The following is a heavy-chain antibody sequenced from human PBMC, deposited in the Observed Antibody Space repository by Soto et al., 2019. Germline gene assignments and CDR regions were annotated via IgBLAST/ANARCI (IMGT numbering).Heavy chain of an antibody. V-gene: IGHV1-2*02. CDR3: AREEGIAAASLSYYYYGMDV. CDR1: GYTFTGYY. CDR2: INPNSGGT. D-gene: IGHD6-13*01. Sequence: ASVKVSCKASGYTFTGYYMHWVRQAPGQGLEWMGWINPNSGGTNYAQKFQGRVTMTRDTSVSTAYMELSRLRSDDTAVYYCAREEGIAAASLSYYYYGMDVWGQGTTVTVSS. J-gene: IGHJ6*02.